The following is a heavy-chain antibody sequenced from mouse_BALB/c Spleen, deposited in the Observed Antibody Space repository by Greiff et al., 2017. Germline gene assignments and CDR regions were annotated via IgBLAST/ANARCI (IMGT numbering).Heavy chain of an antibody. CDR2: ISSGSSTI. D-gene: IGHD1-1*01. CDR3: ARLDYGSSYFDY. V-gene: IGHV5-17*02. J-gene: IGHJ2*01. Sequence: EVQGVESGGGLVQPGGSRKLSCAASGFTFSSFGMHWVRQAPEKGLEWVAYISSGSSTIYYADTVKGRFTISRDNPKNTLFLQMTSLRSEDTAMYYCARLDYGSSYFDYWGQGTTLTVSS. CDR1: GFTFSSFG.